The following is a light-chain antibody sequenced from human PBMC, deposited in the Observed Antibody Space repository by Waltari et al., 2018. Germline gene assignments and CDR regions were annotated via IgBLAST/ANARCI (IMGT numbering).Light chain of an antibody. V-gene: IGLV2-14*03. J-gene: IGLJ1*01. Sequence: QSALTQPASVSGSPGQSITISCPGTSSDVGSYNSVSWYQQHPGKAPKLMIYDVSHRPSVVSNRFSGSKSGNTAPLTISGLQAEDEADYYCSSYTTTNSLVFGTGTKVTVL. CDR1: SSDVGSYNS. CDR2: DVS. CDR3: SSYTTTNSLV.